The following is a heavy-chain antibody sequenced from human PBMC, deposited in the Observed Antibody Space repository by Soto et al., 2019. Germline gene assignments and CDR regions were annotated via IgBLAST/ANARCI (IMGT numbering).Heavy chain of an antibody. D-gene: IGHD6-19*01. CDR2: ISAYNGNT. V-gene: IGHV1-18*01. CDR1: GYGITRYG. Sequence: VKGDWKAAGYGITRYGVSWGRQAPGQGLEWMGWISAYNGNTNYVQKLQGRVTMTTDTSTSTAYMELRSLRSDDTAAYYCARDSSGSFDLWGQGTLVTVSS. J-gene: IGHJ5*02. CDR3: ARDSSGSFDL.